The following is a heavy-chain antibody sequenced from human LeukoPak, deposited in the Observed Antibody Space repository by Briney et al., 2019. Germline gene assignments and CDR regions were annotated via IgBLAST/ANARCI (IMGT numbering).Heavy chain of an antibody. CDR2: ISGSAGST. Sequence: GGSLRLSCAASGFTFSSYAMSWVRQAPGKGLEWVSVISGSAGSTHYADSVKGRFTISRDKSKSTLYLQVNSLRAEDTAVYYCAKLQGVAAAGHPYFDYWGQGTLVTVSS. V-gene: IGHV3-23*01. J-gene: IGHJ4*02. CDR3: AKLQGVAAAGHPYFDY. CDR1: GFTFSSYA. D-gene: IGHD6-13*01.